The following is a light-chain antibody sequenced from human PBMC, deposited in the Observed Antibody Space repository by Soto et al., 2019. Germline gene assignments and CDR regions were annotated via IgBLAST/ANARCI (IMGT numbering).Light chain of an antibody. J-gene: IGKJ1*01. CDR1: QTISRW. V-gene: IGKV1-5*01. CDR3: QEYNIYWT. CDR2: TAS. Sequence: DIQMTQSPSTLSASVGDTVTITCRASQTISRWLAWYQQKPGKAPRLLIYTASTLESGVPSRFSASGSGTEFTLTISSLHPDDFATYYCQEYNIYWTFGQGTKVEVK.